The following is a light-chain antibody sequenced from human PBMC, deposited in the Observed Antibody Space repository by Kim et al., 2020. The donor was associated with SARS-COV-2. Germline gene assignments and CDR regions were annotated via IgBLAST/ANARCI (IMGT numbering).Light chain of an antibody. CDR2: GKN. CDR1: SLRSYY. V-gene: IGLV3-19*01. J-gene: IGLJ2*01. CDR3: NSRDSNDNVV. Sequence: VALGHTVRRTCQGDSLRSYYATWYQQKPGQAPILVIYGKNNRPSGIPDRFSGSSSGNTASLTITGTQAGDEADYYCNSRDSNDNVVFGGGTQLTVL.